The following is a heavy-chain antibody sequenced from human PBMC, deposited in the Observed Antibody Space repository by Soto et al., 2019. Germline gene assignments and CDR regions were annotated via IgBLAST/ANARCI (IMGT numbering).Heavy chain of an antibody. Sequence: GGSLRLSCAASGFTFSSYGMHWVRQAPGKGLEWVAVISYDGSNKYYADSVKGRFTISRDNSKNTLYLQMNSLRAEDTAVYYCAKDRVDPNDFSFDYWGQGTLVTAPQ. D-gene: IGHD2-15*01. V-gene: IGHV3-30*18. J-gene: IGHJ4*02. CDR1: GFTFSSYG. CDR3: AKDRVDPNDFSFDY. CDR2: ISYDGSNK.